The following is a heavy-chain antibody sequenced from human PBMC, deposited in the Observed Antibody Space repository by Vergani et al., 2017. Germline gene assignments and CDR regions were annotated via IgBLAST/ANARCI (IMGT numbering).Heavy chain of an antibody. Sequence: QAQLQQWGAGLLKPSETLSLTCAISGGSFNDYWWTGIGQPRWKGLEWIGEIRHDGITHYSPTLKSRVTISIDTSTHQFSLYLRSVTAADTAVYDCEREGDCTDGVCFTLFDGWGQGALVTVSS. V-gene: IGHV4-34*01. D-gene: IGHD2-8*01. CDR3: EREGDCTDGVCFTLFDG. CDR2: IRHDGIT. CDR1: GGSFNDYW. J-gene: IGHJ4*02.